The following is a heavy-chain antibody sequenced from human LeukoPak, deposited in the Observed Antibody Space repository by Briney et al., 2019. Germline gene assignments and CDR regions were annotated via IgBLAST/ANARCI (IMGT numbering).Heavy chain of an antibody. V-gene: IGHV3-53*01. CDR3: ARSPWDLGGPFDY. CDR2: FSSSGRT. Sequence: GGSLRLSCAVSGFSVSSNYVTWVRQAPGKGLEWVSVFSSSGRTYYADSVKGRFTISRDNAKNSLYLQMNSLRAEDTAVYYCARSPWDLGGPFDYWGQGTLVTVSS. D-gene: IGHD3-16*01. J-gene: IGHJ4*02. CDR1: GFSVSSNY.